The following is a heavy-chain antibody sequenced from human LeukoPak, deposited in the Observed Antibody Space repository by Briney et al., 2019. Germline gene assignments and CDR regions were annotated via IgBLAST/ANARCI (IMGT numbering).Heavy chain of an antibody. CDR2: ISSSSSYT. J-gene: IGHJ4*02. V-gene: IGHV3-11*06. Sequence: GGSLRLSCAASGFTFSDYYMSWIRQAPGKGLGWVSYISSSSSYTNYADSVKGRFTISRDNAKNSLYLQMNSLRAEDTAVYYCARDPRGCSSTSCYAEDWGQGTLVTVSS. CDR1: GFTFSDYY. CDR3: ARDPRGCSSTSCYAED. D-gene: IGHD2-2*01.